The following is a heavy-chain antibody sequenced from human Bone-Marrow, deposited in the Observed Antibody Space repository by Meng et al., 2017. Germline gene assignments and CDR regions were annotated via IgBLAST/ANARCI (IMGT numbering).Heavy chain of an antibody. CDR2: INPNSGGT. Sequence: ASVKVSCKASGYTFTSYGINWVRQAPGQGLEWMGCINPNSGGTNYAQKFQGRVTMTRDTSISTAYMELSRLRSDDTAVYYCARGMRLTTNGHSSRYFDWTYYYYYGMDVWGQGTTVTVSS. CDR3: ARGMRLTTNGHSSRYFDWTYYYYYGMDV. CDR1: GYTFTSYG. D-gene: IGHD3-9*01. V-gene: IGHV1-2*02. J-gene: IGHJ6*02.